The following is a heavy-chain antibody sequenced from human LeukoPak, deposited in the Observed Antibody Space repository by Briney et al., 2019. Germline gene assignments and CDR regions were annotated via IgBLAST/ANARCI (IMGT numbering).Heavy chain of an antibody. V-gene: IGHV3-21*04. D-gene: IGHD3-3*01. J-gene: IGHJ6*03. Sequence: GGSLRLSCTASGFTFSSYSMNWVRQAPGKGLEWVSSISSSSSYIYYADSVKGRFTISRDNSKNTLYLQMNSLRAEDTAVYYCAKEPVDFWSGYFDYYYMDVWGKGTTVTVSS. CDR1: GFTFSSYS. CDR3: AKEPVDFWSGYFDYYYMDV. CDR2: ISSSSSYI.